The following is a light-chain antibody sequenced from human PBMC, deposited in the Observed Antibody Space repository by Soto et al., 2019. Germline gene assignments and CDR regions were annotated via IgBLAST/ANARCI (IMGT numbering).Light chain of an antibody. J-gene: IGKJ1*01. CDR1: QSIDSY. CDR3: QQSYNGRT. V-gene: IGKV1-39*01. Sequence: DIQMTQSPSTLSASVGDRVTITCRASQSIDSYLNWYQQKPGEAPNLLIYAASSLHSGVPSRFSGSGSGTDFTLTISSLQPEGFATYFCQQSYNGRTFGQGTKVEI. CDR2: AAS.